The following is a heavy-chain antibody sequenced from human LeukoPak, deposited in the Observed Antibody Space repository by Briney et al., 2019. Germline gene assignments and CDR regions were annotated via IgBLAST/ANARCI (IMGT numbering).Heavy chain of an antibody. D-gene: IGHD4-17*01. V-gene: IGHV3-74*01. J-gene: IGHJ4*02. CDR2: INGDGTSTST. CDR3: ARDRDYGAPDY. Sequence: PGGSLRLSCAASGFTFSTYWMHWVRQAPGKGLVWVSRINGDGTSTSTSYADSVKGRFTISRDNAKNTLYLHMNTLGAEDTAVYYCARDRDYGAPDYWGQGTLVTVSS. CDR1: GFTFSTYW.